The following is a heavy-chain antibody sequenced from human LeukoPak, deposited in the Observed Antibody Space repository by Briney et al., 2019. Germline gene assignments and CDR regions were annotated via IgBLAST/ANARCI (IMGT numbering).Heavy chain of an antibody. CDR2: ISVYNGNI. Sequence: ASVKVSCKASGYTFTKYGITWVRQAPGQGLEWMGWISVYNGNIIYSKKFQGRVTMTTDTSTSTGHMELRSLRSDDTAVYYCVRDRGITKLWFKNAFDIWGQGTKVIVPA. CDR3: VRDRGITKLWFKNAFDI. CDR1: GYTFTKYG. D-gene: IGHD3-10*01. J-gene: IGHJ3*02. V-gene: IGHV1-18*01.